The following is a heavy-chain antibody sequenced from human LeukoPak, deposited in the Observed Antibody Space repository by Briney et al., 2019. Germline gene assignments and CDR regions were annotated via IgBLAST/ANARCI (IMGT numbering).Heavy chain of an antibody. D-gene: IGHD6-13*01. CDR1: GFTFSSYA. CDR2: ISGSGGST. CDR3: ARDSASSSWYPYYYYYGMDV. J-gene: IGHJ6*02. Sequence: TGGSLRLSCAASGFTFSSYAMSWVRQAPGKGLEWVSAISGSGGSTYYADSVKGRFTISRDNSKNTLYLQMNSLRAEDTAVYYCARDSASSSWYPYYYYYGMDVWGQGTTVTVSS. V-gene: IGHV3-23*01.